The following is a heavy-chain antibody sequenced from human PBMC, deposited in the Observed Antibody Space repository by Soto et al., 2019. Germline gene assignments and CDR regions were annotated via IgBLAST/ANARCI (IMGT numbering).Heavy chain of an antibody. Sequence: GGSLRLSCAASGFTFSDYYMSWIRQAPGKGLEWVSYISSSGSTIYYADSVKGRFTISRDNAKNSLYLQMNSLRAEDTAVYYCARVQTGPLFYYYYMDVWGKGTTVTVSS. CDR2: ISSSGSTI. J-gene: IGHJ6*03. CDR3: ARVQTGPLFYYYYMDV. CDR1: GFTFSDYY. V-gene: IGHV3-11*01.